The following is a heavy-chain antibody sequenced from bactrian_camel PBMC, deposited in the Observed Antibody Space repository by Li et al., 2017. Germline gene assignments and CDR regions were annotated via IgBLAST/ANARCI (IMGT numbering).Heavy chain of an antibody. CDR3: AREGDWYLNY. CDR1: GFAFSTYA. J-gene: IGHJ4*01. Sequence: VQLVESGGGLVQPGGSLRLSCAFSGFAFSTYAMTWVRQAPGKGLEWVSRIRPGGVSTYYAVSVKGRFTITRDDAKNTRYLQLDSLKPDDTGVYYCAREGDWYLNYWGQGTQVTVS. D-gene: IGHD6*01. V-gene: IGHV3S31*01. CDR2: IRPGGVST.